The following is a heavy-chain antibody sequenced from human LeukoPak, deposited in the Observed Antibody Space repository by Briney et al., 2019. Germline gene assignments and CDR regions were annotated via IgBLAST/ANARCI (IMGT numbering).Heavy chain of an antibody. Sequence: EGSLRLSCAASGFTFSSYSMNWVRQAPGKGLEWVSAISGSGGSTYYADSVKGRFTISRDNSKNTLYLQMNSLGAEDTAVYYCAKVRLGKQLALDYWGQGTLVTVSS. CDR2: ISGSGGST. CDR1: GFTFSSYS. CDR3: AKVRLGKQLALDY. D-gene: IGHD6-6*01. J-gene: IGHJ4*02. V-gene: IGHV3-23*01.